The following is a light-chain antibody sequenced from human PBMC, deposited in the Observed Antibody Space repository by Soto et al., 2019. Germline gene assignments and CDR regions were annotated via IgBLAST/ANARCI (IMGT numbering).Light chain of an antibody. J-gene: IGLJ1*01. CDR3: CSYAGSYYV. Sequence: QSALTQPRSVSGSPGQSVTISCTGTSSDVGDYNYVSWYHQHPGKAPKLMIYDVSKRPSGVPDRFSGSKSGNTASLTISGLQAEDEADYYCCSYAGSYYVFGTGTKVTVL. V-gene: IGLV2-11*01. CDR1: SSDVGDYNY. CDR2: DVS.